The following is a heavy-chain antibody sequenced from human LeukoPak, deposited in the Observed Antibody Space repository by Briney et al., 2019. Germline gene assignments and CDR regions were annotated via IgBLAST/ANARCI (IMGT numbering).Heavy chain of an antibody. Sequence: SVKVSCKVSGGTFSSYAISWVRQAPGQGLEWMGRIIPIFGTANYAQKFQGRVTITTDESTSTAYMELSSLRSEDTAVYYCARTPPATVTTYPYYYYYYMDVWGKGTTVTVSS. J-gene: IGHJ6*03. V-gene: IGHV1-69*05. CDR3: ARTPPATVTTYPYYYYYYMDV. CDR1: GGTFSSYA. CDR2: IIPIFGTA. D-gene: IGHD4-17*01.